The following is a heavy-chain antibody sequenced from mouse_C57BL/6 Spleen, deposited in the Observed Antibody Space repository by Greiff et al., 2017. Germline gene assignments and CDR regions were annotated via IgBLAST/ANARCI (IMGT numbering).Heavy chain of an antibody. J-gene: IGHJ1*03. V-gene: IGHV5-17*01. D-gene: IGHD2-3*01. Sequence: EVHLVESGGGLVKPGGSLKLSCAASGFTFSDYGMHWVRQAPEKGLEWVAYISSGSSTIYYADTVKGRFTISRDNAKNTLFLQMTSLRSEDTAMYYCARIGGYYVYFDVWGTGTTVTVSS. CDR2: ISSGSSTI. CDR3: ARIGGYYVYFDV. CDR1: GFTFSDYG.